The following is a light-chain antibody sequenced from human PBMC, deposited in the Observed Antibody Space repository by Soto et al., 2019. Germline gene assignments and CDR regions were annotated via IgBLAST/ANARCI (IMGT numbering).Light chain of an antibody. CDR1: QSVSSSY. J-gene: IGKJ5*01. CDR3: QQYGSSIT. Sequence: IVLTQSPGTLSLSPGERATLSCRASQSVSSSYLAWYQQKPGQAPRLLIYGASSRATGIPDRFSGSGSGTDFTLTINRLEPEDFAVYYCQQYGSSITFGQGTRLGIK. V-gene: IGKV3-20*01. CDR2: GAS.